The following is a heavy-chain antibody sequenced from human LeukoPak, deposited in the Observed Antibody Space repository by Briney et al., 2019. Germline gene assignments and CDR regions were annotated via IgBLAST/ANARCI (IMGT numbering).Heavy chain of an antibody. Sequence: PGRSLRLSCAASGFTFSSYGMHWVRQAPGKGLEWVAVISYDGSNKYYADSVKGRFTISRDNSKNTLYLQMNSLRAEDTAVYYCAKENLYDYVWGSYRIFDYWGQGTLVTVSS. J-gene: IGHJ4*02. CDR1: GFTFSSYG. D-gene: IGHD3-16*02. CDR2: ISYDGSNK. CDR3: AKENLYDYVWGSYRIFDY. V-gene: IGHV3-30*18.